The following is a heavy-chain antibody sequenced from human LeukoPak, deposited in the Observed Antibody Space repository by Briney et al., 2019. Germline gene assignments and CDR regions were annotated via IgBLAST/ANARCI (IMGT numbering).Heavy chain of an antibody. D-gene: IGHD3-9*01. CDR3: AKAANYDILTGYYLDY. CDR1: GFTFSSYA. CDR2: ITGGGDTT. Sequence: GGSLRLSCAASGFTFSSYAMSWVRQAPGKGLEWVSAITGGGDTTYYADSVKGRFTISRDNSKNTLYLQMNNLRAEDTAIYYCAKAANYDILTGYYLDYWGQGTLVTVSS. V-gene: IGHV3-23*01. J-gene: IGHJ4*02.